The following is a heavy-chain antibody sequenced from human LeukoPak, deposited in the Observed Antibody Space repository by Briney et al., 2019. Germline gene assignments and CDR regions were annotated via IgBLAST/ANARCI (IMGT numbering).Heavy chain of an antibody. CDR2: IYSGGST. D-gene: IGHD3-10*01. CDR1: GFTFSSNY. J-gene: IGHJ4*02. Sequence: GGSLRLSCAASGFTFSSNYMSWVRQAPGKGLEWVSVIYSGGSTYYSDSVKGRFTISRDNSKNTLFLQMDNLRADDTATYYCARSGPSVLWSKSFDYWGQGALVTVSS. CDR3: ARSGPSVLWSKSFDY. V-gene: IGHV3-66*01.